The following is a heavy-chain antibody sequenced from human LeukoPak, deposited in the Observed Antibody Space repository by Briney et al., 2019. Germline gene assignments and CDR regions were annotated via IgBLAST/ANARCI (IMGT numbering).Heavy chain of an antibody. J-gene: IGHJ6*02. CDR1: GGSISSYY. CDR3: ARSRGCSSTIACYYYYYGMDV. CDR2: IYYSGST. V-gene: IGHV4-59*12. D-gene: IGHD2-2*01. Sequence: SETLSLTCTVSGGSISSYYWSWIRQPPGKGLEWIGYIYYSGSTNYNPSLKGRVTISVDTSKNQFSLKLSSVTAADTAVYYCARSRGCSSTIACYYYYYGMDVWGQGTTVTVSS.